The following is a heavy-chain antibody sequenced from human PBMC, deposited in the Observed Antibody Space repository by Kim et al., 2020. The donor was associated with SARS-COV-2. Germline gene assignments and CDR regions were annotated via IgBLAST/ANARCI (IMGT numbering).Heavy chain of an antibody. CDR3: ARVSSSWYWGVDY. V-gene: IGHV3-7*01. J-gene: IGHJ4*02. D-gene: IGHD6-13*01. Sequence: VDSVKGRFTISRDNAKNSLYLQMNSLRAEDTAVYYCARVSSSWYWGVDYWGQGTLVTVSS.